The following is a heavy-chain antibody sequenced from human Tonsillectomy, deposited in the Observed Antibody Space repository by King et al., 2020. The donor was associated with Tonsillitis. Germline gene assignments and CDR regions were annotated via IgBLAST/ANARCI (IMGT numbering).Heavy chain of an antibody. CDR1: VDPISSPSYY. Sequence: QLQESGPGLVKPSEPLSLTCTVSVDPISSPSYYWGWLRQPPGKGLEWIGSIHYSGSTCYNPSLKSRVTISVDTSKNNFSLKLSSVTAADTAVYYCARGTFIAVPDSFDYWGQGTLVTVSS. J-gene: IGHJ4*02. CDR2: IHYSGST. D-gene: IGHD6-19*01. CDR3: ARGTFIAVPDSFDY. V-gene: IGHV4-39*02.